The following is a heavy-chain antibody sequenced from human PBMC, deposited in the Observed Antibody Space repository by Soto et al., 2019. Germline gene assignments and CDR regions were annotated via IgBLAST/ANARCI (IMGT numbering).Heavy chain of an antibody. CDR2: ISSSGMTI. J-gene: IGHJ6*03. CDR1: DFTFSNYA. CDR3: ARMDQVQNNDYYFFYMDV. V-gene: IGHV3-48*02. Sequence: PGGSLRLSCAASDFTFSNYAMNWVRQAPGKGLEWVSYISSSGMTIYYAESVKGRLTISRDNAKSSLYLQMHSLRDEDTAIYFCARMDQVQNNDYYFFYMDVWGTGTTVPVSS. D-gene: IGHD2-21*02.